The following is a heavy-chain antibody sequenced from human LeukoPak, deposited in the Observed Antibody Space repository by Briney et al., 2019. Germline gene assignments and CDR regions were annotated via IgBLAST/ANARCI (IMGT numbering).Heavy chain of an antibody. CDR2: IYHSGST. J-gene: IGHJ5*02. Sequence: SQTLSLTCAVSGGSISSGGYSWGWIRQPPGKGLEWIGYIYHSGSTYYNPSLKSRVTISVDRSKNQFSLKLSSVTAADTAVYYCARGAYYYDSSGYYYWFDPWGQGTLVTVSS. CDR3: ARGAYYYDSSGYYYWFDP. CDR1: GGSISSGGYS. D-gene: IGHD3-22*01. V-gene: IGHV4-30-2*01.